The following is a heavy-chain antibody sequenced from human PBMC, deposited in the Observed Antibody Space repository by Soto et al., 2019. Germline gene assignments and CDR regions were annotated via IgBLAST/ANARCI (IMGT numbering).Heavy chain of an antibody. D-gene: IGHD6-6*01. V-gene: IGHV3-23*01. CDR2: ISGSGGST. J-gene: IGHJ6*02. Sequence: GGSLRLSCAASGFTFSSYAMSWVRQAPGKGLEWVSAISGSGGSTYYADSVKGRFTISRDNSKNTLYLQMNSLRAEDTAVYYCAKDSYSSSSPDYYYYGMDVWGQGTTVTVSS. CDR3: AKDSYSSSSPDYYYYGMDV. CDR1: GFTFSSYA.